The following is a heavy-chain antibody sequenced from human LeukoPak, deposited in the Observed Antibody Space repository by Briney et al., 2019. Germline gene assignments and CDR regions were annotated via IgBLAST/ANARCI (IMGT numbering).Heavy chain of an antibody. J-gene: IGHJ6*03. V-gene: IGHV3-21*01. Sequence: KPGGSLRLSCAASGFTFSRYSMNWVRQAPGKGLEWVASISSTSTFIYSADSVKGRFTISRDTAKNSLFLQMNSLRAEDTAIYYCARDNFDSSDYPQTYCYYYMDVWGKGTTVTVSS. CDR3: ARDNFDSSDYPQTYCYYYMDV. D-gene: IGHD3-22*01. CDR1: GFTFSRYS. CDR2: ISSTSTFI.